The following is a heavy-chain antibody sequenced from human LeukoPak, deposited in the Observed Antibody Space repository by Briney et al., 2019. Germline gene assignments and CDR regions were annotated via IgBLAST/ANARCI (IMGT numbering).Heavy chain of an antibody. D-gene: IGHD6-19*01. V-gene: IGHV1-2*02. Sequence: ASVKVSCKASGYTFTGYYMHWVRQAPGQGVEWMGWINPNSGGTNYAQKFQGRVTMTRDTSISTAYMELSRLRSDDTAVYYCARDRQWLVKVWWFDPWGQGTLVTVSS. CDR1: GYTFTGYY. J-gene: IGHJ5*02. CDR3: ARDRQWLVKVWWFDP. CDR2: INPNSGGT.